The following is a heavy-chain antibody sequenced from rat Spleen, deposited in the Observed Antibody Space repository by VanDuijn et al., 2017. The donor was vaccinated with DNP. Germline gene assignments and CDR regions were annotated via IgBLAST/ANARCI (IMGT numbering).Heavy chain of an antibody. J-gene: IGHJ3*01. Sequence: EVQLVESGGGLVQPGRSLKLSCAASGFTFSDYYMAWVRQAPTKGLELVAYISYAGGSTYHGDSVKGRFTVSRDNAKSSLYLQMDSLRSEDTATYYCARHSYGSYPHWFAYWGQGTLVTVSS. CDR1: GFTFSDYY. CDR3: ARHSYGSYPHWFAY. CDR2: ISYAGGST. V-gene: IGHV5-20*01. D-gene: IGHD1-3*01.